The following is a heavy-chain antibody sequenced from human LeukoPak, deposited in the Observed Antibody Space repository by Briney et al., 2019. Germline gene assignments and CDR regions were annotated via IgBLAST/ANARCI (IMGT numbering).Heavy chain of an antibody. D-gene: IGHD5-24*01. V-gene: IGHV3-23*01. CDR1: GFTFSSYA. J-gene: IGHJ3*02. CDR3: ARVVRSSRDGYNYDAFDI. CDR2: ISGSGGST. Sequence: GGSLRLSCAASGFTFSSYAMSWVRQAPGKGLEWVSAISGSGGSTYYADSVRGRFTISRDNSKNTLYLQMNSLRAEDTAVYYCARVVRSSRDGYNYDAFDIWGQGTMVTVSS.